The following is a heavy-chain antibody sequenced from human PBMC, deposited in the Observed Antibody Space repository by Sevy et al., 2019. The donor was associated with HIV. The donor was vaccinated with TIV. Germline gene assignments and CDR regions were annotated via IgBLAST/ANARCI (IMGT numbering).Heavy chain of an antibody. D-gene: IGHD1-26*01. V-gene: IGHV4-59*08. CDR3: AGENAWGRGYS. J-gene: IGHJ4*02. CDR1: GGSISSLY. Sequence: SETLSLTCTVSGGSISSLYWNWIRQPPGKGLEWIANIYYNGHINYNPSLRSRVTLSLDTSKNQFSLRLSSVTAADTAMYYCAGENAWGRGYSWGQGTLVTVS. CDR2: IYYNGHI.